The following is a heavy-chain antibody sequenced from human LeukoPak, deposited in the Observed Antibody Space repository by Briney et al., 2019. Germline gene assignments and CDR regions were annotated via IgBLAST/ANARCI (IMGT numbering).Heavy chain of an antibody. Sequence: GGSLRLSCAASGFIFSSYAMSWVRQAPGKGLQWVSAISGSGGSTYYADSVKGRFPISRDNSKNTLYLQMNSLRAEDTAVYYCAKTVQSGNYPTFFDYWGQGTLVTVSS. J-gene: IGHJ4*02. CDR1: GFIFSSYA. V-gene: IGHV3-23*01. CDR3: AKTVQSGNYPTFFDY. CDR2: ISGSGGST. D-gene: IGHD1-26*01.